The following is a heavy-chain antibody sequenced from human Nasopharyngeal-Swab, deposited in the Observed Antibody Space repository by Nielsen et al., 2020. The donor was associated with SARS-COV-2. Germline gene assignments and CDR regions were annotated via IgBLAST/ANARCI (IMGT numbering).Heavy chain of an antibody. J-gene: IGHJ4*02. CDR3: ARGRGPTDY. V-gene: IGHV1-18*01. D-gene: IGHD5-24*01. CDR2: ISTQTGYT. CDR1: GYTFHSFD. Sequence: ASVKVSCKGSGYTFHSFDVTWVRRAPGQGLEWMGWISTQTGYTNYAQRFQGRVTMTTDTFTTTAYMELRSLRFDDAAVYYCARGRGPTDYWGQGTLVTVSS.